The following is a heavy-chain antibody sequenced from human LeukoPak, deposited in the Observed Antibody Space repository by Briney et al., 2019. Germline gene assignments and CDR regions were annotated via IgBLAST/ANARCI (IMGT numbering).Heavy chain of an antibody. V-gene: IGHV4-59*01. D-gene: IGHD6-13*01. CDR2: IYYSGSA. J-gene: IGHJ4*02. Sequence: SETVSLTCTVSGGSISSYYWSWIRQPPGKGLEWIGYIYYSGSANYNPSLKSRVTISIHTSKNQFSLKLSSVTAADTAVYYCARVKQLVYSYYFDYWGQGTLARVSS. CDR3: ARVKQLVYSYYFDY. CDR1: GGSISSYY.